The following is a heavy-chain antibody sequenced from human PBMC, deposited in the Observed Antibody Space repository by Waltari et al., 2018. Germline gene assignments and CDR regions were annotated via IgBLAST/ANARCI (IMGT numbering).Heavy chain of an antibody. V-gene: IGHV3-21*02. CDR3: ARGDLGYCSTARCFDFDS. D-gene: IGHD2-2*01. CDR2: ISASSVYI. J-gene: IGHJ4*02. CDR1: GFTFGIYN. Sequence: EVQLVESGGGLVKPGGSLRLSCEASGFTFGIYNLHWVRQAPGKGMGWVSSISASSVYIYYADSVKGRFTISRDKAKNSLYLEMKSLGADDTAVYYCARGDLGYCSTARCFDFDSWGQGTLVTVSS.